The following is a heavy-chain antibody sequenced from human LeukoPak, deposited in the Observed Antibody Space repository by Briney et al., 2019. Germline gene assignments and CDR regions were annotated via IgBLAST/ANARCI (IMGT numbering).Heavy chain of an antibody. Sequence: GGSLRLSCAVSGITLSNYGMSWVRQAPGKGLEWVTVISYDGSNKYYGDSVKGRFTISRDNSKNTLYLQMNSLRAEDTAVYYCAKMGSSSNLGDYWGQGTLVTVSS. CDR3: AKMGSSSNLGDY. J-gene: IGHJ4*02. D-gene: IGHD6-19*01. V-gene: IGHV3-30*18. CDR2: ISYDGSNK. CDR1: GITLSNYG.